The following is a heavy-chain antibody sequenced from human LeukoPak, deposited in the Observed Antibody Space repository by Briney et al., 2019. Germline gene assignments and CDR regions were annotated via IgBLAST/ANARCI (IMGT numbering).Heavy chain of an antibody. CDR3: TRYPTISGHYYFDY. CDR1: GYTFTNYA. Sequence: ASVKVSCKAFGYTFTNYAISWVRQAPGQGFEWLGWINTYNGDAKYPLNIQGRVSLTTDTFTSTAYMELWSLRPDDTAVYYCTRYPTISGHYYFDYWGQGTLVTVSS. CDR2: INTYNGDA. V-gene: IGHV1-18*01. J-gene: IGHJ4*02. D-gene: IGHD2/OR15-2a*01.